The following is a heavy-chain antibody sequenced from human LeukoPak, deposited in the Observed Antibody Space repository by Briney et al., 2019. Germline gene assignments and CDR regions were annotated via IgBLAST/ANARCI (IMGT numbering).Heavy chain of an antibody. CDR1: GFTFSSYE. Sequence: GGSLRLSCAASGFTFSSYEMNWVRQAPGKGLEWVSYISSSGSTRYYVDSVKGRFTISRDTAKNSLYLQMNSLRAEDTAVYYCARGWRYFDFWGQGTLVTVSS. V-gene: IGHV3-48*03. D-gene: IGHD5-24*01. CDR2: ISSSGSTR. J-gene: IGHJ4*02. CDR3: ARGWRYFDF.